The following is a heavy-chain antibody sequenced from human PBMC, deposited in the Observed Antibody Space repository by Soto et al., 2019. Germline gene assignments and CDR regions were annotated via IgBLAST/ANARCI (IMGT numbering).Heavy chain of an antibody. CDR1: GGSISSYY. D-gene: IGHD3-9*01. CDR2: IYYSGST. J-gene: IGHJ4*02. Sequence: SETLSLTCTFSGGSISSYYWSLIRQPPGKGLEWIGYIYYSGSTNYNPSLKSRVTISVDTSKNQFSLKLSSVTAADTAVYYCARGSGYYDILTGYYRVHFDYWGQGTLVTVSS. CDR3: ARGSGYYDILTGYYRVHFDY. V-gene: IGHV4-59*01.